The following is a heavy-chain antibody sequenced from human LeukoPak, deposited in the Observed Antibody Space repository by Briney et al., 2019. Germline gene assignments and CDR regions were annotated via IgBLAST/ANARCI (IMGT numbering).Heavy chain of an antibody. Sequence: PSETLSLTCAVYGGSFSGYNWTWIRQPPGKGLEWIGEINHSGSTDCNPSLKSRVTISVDTSKNQFSLKVSSVTAADTAVYYCARPSGATPFKRFDYWGQGALVTVSS. J-gene: IGHJ4*02. D-gene: IGHD1-26*01. CDR1: GGSFSGYN. V-gene: IGHV4-34*01. CDR2: INHSGST. CDR3: ARPSGATPFKRFDY.